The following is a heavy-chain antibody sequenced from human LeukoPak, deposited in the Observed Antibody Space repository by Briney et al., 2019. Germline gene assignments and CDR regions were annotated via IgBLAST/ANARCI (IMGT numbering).Heavy chain of an antibody. CDR1: GGSISTYY. Sequence: SETLSLTCTVSGGSISTYYGNWIRQAPGKGLEWIGYIYYSGSTNYNPSLKSRVTMSVDTSKNQFSLKLSSVTAADTAVYYCARDIVGVTRAFGYWGQGTLATVSS. CDR2: IYYSGST. V-gene: IGHV4-59*01. D-gene: IGHD1-26*01. CDR3: ARDIVGVTRAFGY. J-gene: IGHJ4*02.